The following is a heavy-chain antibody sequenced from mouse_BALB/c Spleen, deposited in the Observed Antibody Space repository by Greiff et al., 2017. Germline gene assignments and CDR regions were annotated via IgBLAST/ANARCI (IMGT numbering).Heavy chain of an antibody. Sequence: VQRVESGPGLVAPSQSLSITCTVSGFSLTSYGVSWVRQPPGTGLEWLGVLWGDGSTNYHSALISRLSISKDNSKSQVFLKLNSLQTDDTATYYCATRQLGYAMDYWGQGTSVTVSA. D-gene: IGHD3-2*01. CDR1: GFSLTSYG. J-gene: IGHJ4*01. V-gene: IGHV2-3*01. CDR2: LWGDGST. CDR3: ATRQLGYAMDY.